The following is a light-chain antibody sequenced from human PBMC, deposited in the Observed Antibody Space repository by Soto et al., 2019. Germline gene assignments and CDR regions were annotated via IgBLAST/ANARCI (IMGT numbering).Light chain of an antibody. Sequence: DIQMTQSPSTLSASVGDRVTITCRASQSINTRLAWYQQRPGKAPKFLFYDASSLESGVPSRFSGSGSGTEFTLAISSLQPDDFAIYYCQQYKSYPYTFGQGTKLEI. CDR3: QQYKSYPYT. CDR1: QSINTR. J-gene: IGKJ2*01. CDR2: DAS. V-gene: IGKV1-5*01.